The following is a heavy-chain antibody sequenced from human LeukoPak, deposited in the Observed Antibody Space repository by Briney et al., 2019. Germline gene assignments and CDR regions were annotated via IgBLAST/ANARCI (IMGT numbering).Heavy chain of an antibody. CDR2: IKQDGSEK. CDR1: GFTFSTYA. CDR3: LRGGHWFDP. J-gene: IGHJ5*02. Sequence: GGSLRLSCAASGFTFSTYAMGWVRQAPGKWLEWVANIKQDGSEKYYVDSVKGRFTISRDNSKNSLYLQMNSLRAEDTAVYYCLRGGHWFDPWGQGTLVTVSS. V-gene: IGHV3-7*01.